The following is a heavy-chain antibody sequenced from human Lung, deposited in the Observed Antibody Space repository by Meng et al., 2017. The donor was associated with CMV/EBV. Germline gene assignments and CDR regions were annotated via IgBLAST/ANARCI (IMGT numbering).Heavy chain of an antibody. J-gene: IGHJ4*03. CDR3: ARGGSVGYCRDSACWGYLDY. V-gene: IGHV4-59*12. CDR1: GGPISGYY. Sequence: SXTXSLXCTVSGGPISGYYWSWVRQPPGSGLEWIAYIYYSGSTTYNPSLKSRVTVSPDLSKNQFSLKLNSVTAAGTAVYYCARGGSVGYCRDSACWGYLDYW. CDR2: IYYSGST. D-gene: IGHD2-15*01.